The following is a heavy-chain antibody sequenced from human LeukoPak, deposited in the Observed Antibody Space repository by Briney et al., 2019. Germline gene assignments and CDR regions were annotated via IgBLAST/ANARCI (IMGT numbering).Heavy chain of an antibody. CDR2: IIPIFGTA. Sequence: SVMVSCKASGGTFSSYAISWVRQAPGQGLEWMGGIIPIFGTANYAQKFQGRVTITADESTSTAYMELSSLRSEDTAVYYCARDRDIVVVPAATNYFDYWGQGTLVTVSS. CDR3: ARDRDIVVVPAATNYFDY. V-gene: IGHV1-69*01. J-gene: IGHJ4*02. D-gene: IGHD2-2*01. CDR1: GGTFSSYA.